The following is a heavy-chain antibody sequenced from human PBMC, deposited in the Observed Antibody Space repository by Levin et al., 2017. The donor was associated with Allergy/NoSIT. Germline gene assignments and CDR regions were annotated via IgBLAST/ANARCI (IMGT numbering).Heavy chain of an antibody. CDR2: INHRGNT. V-gene: IGHV4-34*01. CDR3: PRGCPTFGGDKVTRKYYMDV. D-gene: IGHD3-3*01. Sequence: SQTLSLTCAVYGGSFSDYYWSWIRQSPGKGLEWIGEINHRGNTNYNPSLKSRVTMSVDTSKNQFSLKLSSVTAADTAVHYCPRGCPTFGGDKVTRKYYMDVWGKGTTVTVSS. J-gene: IGHJ6*03. CDR1: GGSFSDYY.